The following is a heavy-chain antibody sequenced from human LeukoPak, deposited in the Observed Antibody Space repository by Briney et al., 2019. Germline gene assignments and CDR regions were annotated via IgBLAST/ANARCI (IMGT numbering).Heavy chain of an antibody. V-gene: IGHV3-53*04. CDR2: IYSGGST. Sequence: PGGSLRLSCAASGFTVSNNYMSWVRQAPGKGLEWVSVIYSGGSTYYADSVKGRFTISRHNSKNTLYLQMNSLRAEDTAVYYCARVGGSGSYYIHYGMDVWGQGTTVTVSS. D-gene: IGHD3-10*01. J-gene: IGHJ6*02. CDR3: ARVGGSGSYYIHYGMDV. CDR1: GFTVSNNY.